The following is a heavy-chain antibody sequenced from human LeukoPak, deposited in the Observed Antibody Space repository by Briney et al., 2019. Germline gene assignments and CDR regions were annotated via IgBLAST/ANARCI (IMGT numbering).Heavy chain of an antibody. V-gene: IGHV4-34*01. CDR3: ARASPYDNWSGYWFDP. J-gene: IGHJ5*02. D-gene: IGHD3-3*01. Sequence: PSETLSLTCAVYGGSFSGYYWSWIRQPPGKGLEWIGEINHSGSTNYNPSLKSRVTISVDTSKNQFSLKVNSVTAADTAVYYCARASPYDNWSGYWFDPWGQGTLVTVSS. CDR2: INHSGST. CDR1: GGSFSGYY.